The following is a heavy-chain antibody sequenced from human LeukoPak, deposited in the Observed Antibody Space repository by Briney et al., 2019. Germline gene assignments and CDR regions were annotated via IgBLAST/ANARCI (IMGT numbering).Heavy chain of an antibody. J-gene: IGHJ4*02. CDR3: ARDGFWGTTPFDF. D-gene: IGHD1-7*01. V-gene: IGHV6-1*01. Sequence: SQTLSLTCAISGDSVSSKNAAWNWIRQSPSRGLEWLARTHYRSNWYNDYAPSVKGRITVNSDISNNQFSLHLKSVTPDDTAVYYCARDGFWGTTPFDFWGQGTVVTVSS. CDR1: GDSVSSKNAA. CDR2: THYRSNWYN.